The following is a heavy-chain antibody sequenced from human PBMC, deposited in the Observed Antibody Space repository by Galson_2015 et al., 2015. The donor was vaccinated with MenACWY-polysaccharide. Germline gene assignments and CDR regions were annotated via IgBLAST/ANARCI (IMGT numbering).Heavy chain of an antibody. D-gene: IGHD2-21*01. Sequence: QSGAEVTKPGESLKISCQGSGYSFATYWIGWVRQMPGKGLDWMGIIYPGSSETRYSPSFQGQVTFSADTSINTAYLQWSSLEASDTGMYYCARGIGYSTTWFDYWGQGTLVTVSS. V-gene: IGHV5-51*03. CDR2: IYPGSSET. CDR1: GYSFATYW. J-gene: IGHJ4*02. CDR3: ARGIGYSTTWFDY.